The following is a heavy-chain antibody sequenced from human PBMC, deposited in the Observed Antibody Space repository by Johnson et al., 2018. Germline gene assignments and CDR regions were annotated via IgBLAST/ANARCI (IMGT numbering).Heavy chain of an antibody. V-gene: IGHV3-30*18. CDR3: AKLRGSYYYYGMDV. CDR2: LSYAGSDK. J-gene: IGHJ6*02. CDR1: GFTFSSYG. Sequence: QVQLVESGGGVVQPGRSLRLCCAASGFTFSSYGMQWVRQAPGKGLEWVAVLSYAGSDKYYADPVKGRFTISRDNSKNTLYLQMNSLRAEDTAVYYCAKLRGSYYYYGMDVWGQGTTVTVSS. D-gene: IGHD3-16*01.